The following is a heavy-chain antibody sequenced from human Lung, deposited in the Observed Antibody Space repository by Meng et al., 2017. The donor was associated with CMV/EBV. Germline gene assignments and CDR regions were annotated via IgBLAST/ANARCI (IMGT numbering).Heavy chain of an antibody. D-gene: IGHD3-16*01. Sequence: GGSLRLXCAASGFTFSSYEMNWVRQAPGKGLEWISYISGSGSTIKYADSVKGRFTISRDNAKNSLYLQMNSLRAEDTAVYYCARDRSDVFGGVWGQGNPVNGAS. CDR1: GFTFSSYE. CDR3: ARDRSDVFGGV. V-gene: IGHV3-48*03. J-gene: IGHJ6*01. CDR2: ISGSGSTI.